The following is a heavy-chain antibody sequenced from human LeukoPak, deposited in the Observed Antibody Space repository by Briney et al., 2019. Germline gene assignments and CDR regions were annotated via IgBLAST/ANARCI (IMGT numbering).Heavy chain of an antibody. D-gene: IGHD4-17*01. Sequence: PSETLSLTCTVSGGSISSYYWSWIRQPPGKGLEWIGYIYYSGSTNYNPSLKSRVTISVDTSKNQFSLKLSSVTAADTAVYYCARARVTYGPYYYCYYMDVWGKGTTVTVSS. J-gene: IGHJ6*03. CDR3: ARARVTYGPYYYCYYMDV. CDR2: IYYSGST. V-gene: IGHV4-59*01. CDR1: GGSISSYY.